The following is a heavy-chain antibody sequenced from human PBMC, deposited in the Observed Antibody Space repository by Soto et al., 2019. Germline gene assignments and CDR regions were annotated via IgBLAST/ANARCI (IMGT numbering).Heavy chain of an antibody. Sequence: ASVKVSCKASGYTLTSYGISWVRQAPGQGLEWMGWISAYNGNTNYAQKLQGRVTMTTDTSTSTAYMELRSLRSDDTAVYYCARDSGYGSGASVNHYLDYWGHGTLVTVSS. CDR3: ARDSGYGSGASVNHYLDY. J-gene: IGHJ4*01. CDR1: GYTLTSYG. D-gene: IGHD3-10*01. CDR2: ISAYNGNT. V-gene: IGHV1-18*01.